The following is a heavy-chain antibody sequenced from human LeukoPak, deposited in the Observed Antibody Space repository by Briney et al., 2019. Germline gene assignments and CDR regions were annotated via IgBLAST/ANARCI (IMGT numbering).Heavy chain of an antibody. CDR2: IYYSGTT. CDR1: GGSISGYY. D-gene: IGHD2-15*01. V-gene: IGHV4-59*12. CDR3: ARGSVVAARDHQNWFDP. J-gene: IGHJ5*02. Sequence: PSETLSLTCTVSGGSISGYYWSSIRQPPGKGLEWIGYIYYSGTTKYNPSLKSRVTISVDTSKNQFSLKLSSVTAADTAVYYCARGSVVAARDHQNWFDPWGQGTLVTVSS.